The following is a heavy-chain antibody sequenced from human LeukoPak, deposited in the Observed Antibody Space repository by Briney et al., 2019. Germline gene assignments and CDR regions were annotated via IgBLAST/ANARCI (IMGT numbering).Heavy chain of an antibody. D-gene: IGHD5-12*01. Sequence: PGGSLRLSCVASGFTFSTYWMTWVRQAPGKGLEWVANIKHDGSERYYVDSVKGRFTISRDNAKNSVYLQMGSLRAEDTAVYYCARDSGLSGYDLLDYWGQGTLVTVSS. CDR3: ARDSGLSGYDLLDY. CDR1: GFTFSTYW. CDR2: IKHDGSER. J-gene: IGHJ4*02. V-gene: IGHV3-7*01.